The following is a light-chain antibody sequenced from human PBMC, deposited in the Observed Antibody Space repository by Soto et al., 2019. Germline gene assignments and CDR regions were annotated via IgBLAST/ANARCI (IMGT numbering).Light chain of an antibody. CDR3: QKYRSWPRT. CDR2: GES. V-gene: IGKV3D-15*01. CDR1: QSVDIN. Sequence: LTQSPATLSLSPGDRASLSWGASQSVDINLAWYQQQTGQAPRLLIYGESTRATDMPGRLSGRGAGAELTLTISRLQSEDFAVYYCQKYRSWPRTCGQGTKVDIK. J-gene: IGKJ1*01.